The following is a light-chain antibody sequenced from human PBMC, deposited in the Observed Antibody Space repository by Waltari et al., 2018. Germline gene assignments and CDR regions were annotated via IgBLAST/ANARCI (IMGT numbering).Light chain of an antibody. V-gene: IGLV1-40*01. CDR1: NSNIGARHD. J-gene: IGLJ3*02. Sequence: QSVLTQPPSVSGAPGQRVTISCTGSNSNIGARHDVHWYQQVPGEAPRLLIYRDNNRPSGVPDRFSGPKSGTSASLAITGLQPEDEADYYCQSYDSSLSGVLFGGGTKLTVL. CDR3: QSYDSSLSGVL. CDR2: RDN.